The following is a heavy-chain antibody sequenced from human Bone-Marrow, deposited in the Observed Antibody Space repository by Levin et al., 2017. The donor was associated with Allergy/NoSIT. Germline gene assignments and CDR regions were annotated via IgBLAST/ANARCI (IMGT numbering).Heavy chain of an antibody. CDR3: TTDPRY. J-gene: IGHJ4*02. CDR2: IYSKTDGGTT. CDR1: GFSFKDSY. Sequence: GESLKISCAASGFSFKDSYMSWVRQAPGRGLEWLGRIYSKTDGGTTDYTAPVKGRFTVSRDDSKNMFYLQMTSLKTEDTGVYYCTTDPRYWGQGTLVTVSS. V-gene: IGHV3-15*01.